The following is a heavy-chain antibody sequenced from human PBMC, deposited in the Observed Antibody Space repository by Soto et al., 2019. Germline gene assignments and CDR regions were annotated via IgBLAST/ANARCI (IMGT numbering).Heavy chain of an antibody. J-gene: IGHJ4*02. CDR2: IYHSGST. D-gene: IGHD6-13*01. Sequence: QLQLQESGSGLVKPSQTLSLTCAVSGGSISSGGYSWSWIRQPPGKGLEWIGYIYHSGSTYYNPPLKSRVTISVDRSKNQFSLKLSSVTAADTAVYYCASLAAAGTIDYWGQGTLVTVSS. CDR3: ASLAAAGTIDY. CDR1: GGSISSGGYS. V-gene: IGHV4-30-2*01.